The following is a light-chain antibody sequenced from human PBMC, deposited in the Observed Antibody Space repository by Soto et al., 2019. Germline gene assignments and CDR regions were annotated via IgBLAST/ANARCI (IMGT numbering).Light chain of an antibody. CDR1: SSDVGGYNY. Sequence: QSALTQPPSASGSPGQSVTISCTGSSSDVGGYNYVSWYQQHPGKAPKLMIYEVSKRPSGVPDRFSGSKSGNTASLTVSGLQVEDEADYYCSSYAGSLDVFGTGTKVTVL. CDR2: EVS. CDR3: SSYAGSLDV. J-gene: IGLJ1*01. V-gene: IGLV2-8*01.